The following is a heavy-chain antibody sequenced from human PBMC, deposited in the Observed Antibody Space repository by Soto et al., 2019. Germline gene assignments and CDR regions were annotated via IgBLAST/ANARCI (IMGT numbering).Heavy chain of an antibody. CDR2: IYSGGSA. J-gene: IGHJ6*02. D-gene: IGHD6-19*01. CDR1: GFTVSSNY. Sequence: EVQLVESGGGLIQPGGSLRLSCAASGFTVSSNYMSWVRQAPGKGLEWVSVIYSGGSAYYADSLKGRFTISRDNSKNTLYLQMNSLRAEDTAVYYCARDVGAQWQGGYGMDVWGQGTTVTVSS. CDR3: ARDVGAQWQGGYGMDV. V-gene: IGHV3-53*01.